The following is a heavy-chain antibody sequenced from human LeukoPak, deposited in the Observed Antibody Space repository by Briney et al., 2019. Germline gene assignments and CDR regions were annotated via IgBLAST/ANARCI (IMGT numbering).Heavy chain of an antibody. Sequence: GGSLRLSCAASGFTFSSYAMSWVRQAPGKGLEWVSTISGSGSNTFYADSVKGRFTISRDNSKNTLYLQMSSLRAEDTAVYYCAKDLQYYDYVWGSYDDYWGQGTLVTVSS. J-gene: IGHJ4*02. CDR2: ISGSGSNT. CDR3: AKDLQYYDYVWGSYDDY. D-gene: IGHD3-16*01. V-gene: IGHV3-23*01. CDR1: GFTFSSYA.